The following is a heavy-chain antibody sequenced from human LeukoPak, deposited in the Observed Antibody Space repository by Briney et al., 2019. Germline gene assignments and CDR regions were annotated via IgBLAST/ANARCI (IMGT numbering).Heavy chain of an antibody. D-gene: IGHD2/OR15-2a*01. CDR3: AKGHNNYYFTIDY. V-gene: IGHV3-23*01. CDR2: IADSGGNT. CDR1: GFTFNTYG. J-gene: IGHJ4*02. Sequence: PGGSLRLSCAASGFTFNTYGMGWVRQAPGKWPEWVAAIADSGGNTYYADSVKGRFTISRDNSRNTLSLQMNSLRAEDTAVYYCAKGHNNYYFTIDYWGQGTLVTVSS.